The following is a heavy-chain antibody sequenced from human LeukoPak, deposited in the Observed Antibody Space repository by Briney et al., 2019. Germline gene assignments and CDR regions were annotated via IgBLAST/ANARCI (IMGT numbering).Heavy chain of an antibody. CDR1: GFTFSSYI. CDR3: ARGNSSGWGPYFFDY. J-gene: IGHJ4*02. CDR2: ISSSSSYI. D-gene: IGHD6-19*01. V-gene: IGHV3-21*01. Sequence: SGGSLRLSCAASGFTFSSYIMNWVRQAPGKGLEWVSSISSSSSYIYYADSVKGRFTISRDNAKNSLYLQMNSLRAEDTAVYYCARGNSSGWGPYFFDYWGQGTLVTVSS.